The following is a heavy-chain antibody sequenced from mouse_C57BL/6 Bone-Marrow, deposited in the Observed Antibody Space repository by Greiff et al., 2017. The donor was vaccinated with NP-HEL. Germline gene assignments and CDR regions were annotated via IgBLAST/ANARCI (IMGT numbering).Heavy chain of an antibody. J-gene: IGHJ4*01. D-gene: IGHD2-3*01. V-gene: IGHV1-69*01. CDR1: GYTFTSYC. CDR2: IDPSDSYT. Sequence: QVQLQQPGAELVMPGASVKMSCKASGYTFTSYCMHWVKQRHGQGLEWIGDIDPSDSYTNYNQKFKGKAKLTVDKSSSTAYMQLSRLTSDDSAVFYCASEWGDGYYDYCTIDYWGQGTSVTVSS. CDR3: ASEWGDGYYDYCTIDY.